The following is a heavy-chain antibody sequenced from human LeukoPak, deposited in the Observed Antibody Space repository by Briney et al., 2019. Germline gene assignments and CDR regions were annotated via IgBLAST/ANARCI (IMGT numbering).Heavy chain of an antibody. CDR2: IWYDGSNK. Sequence: PGGSLRLSCAASGFTFSFCGMHWVRQAPGKGLEWVAVIWYDGSNKYYADSVKGRFTISRDNSKNTLYLQMNSLRAEDTAVYYCARAAGSGSYYREGIDYWGQGTLVTVSS. CDR1: GFTFSFCG. J-gene: IGHJ4*02. D-gene: IGHD3-10*01. CDR3: ARAAGSGSYYREGIDY. V-gene: IGHV3-33*01.